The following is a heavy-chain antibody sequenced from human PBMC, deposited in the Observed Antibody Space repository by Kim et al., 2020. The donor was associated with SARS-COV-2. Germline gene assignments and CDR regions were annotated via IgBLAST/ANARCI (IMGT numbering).Heavy chain of an antibody. CDR3: AGAGYVHSSSWYWGPHNWFDP. V-gene: IGHV4-4*02. J-gene: IGHJ5*02. CDR2: IYHSGST. CDR1: GGSISSSNW. Sequence: SETLSLTCAVSGGSISSSNWWSWVRQPPGKGLEWIGEIYHSGSTNYNPSLKSRVTISVDKSKNQFSLKLSSVTAADTAVYYCAGAGYVHSSSWYWGPHNWFDPWGQGTLVTVSS. D-gene: IGHD6-13*01.